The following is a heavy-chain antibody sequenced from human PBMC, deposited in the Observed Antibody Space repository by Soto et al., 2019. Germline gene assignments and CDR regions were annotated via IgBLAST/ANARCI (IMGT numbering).Heavy chain of an antibody. D-gene: IGHD6-19*01. CDR3: ARGIEGWYQGRYYYGRDV. CDR2: IYYSGST. V-gene: IGHV4-61*01. CDR1: GGSVSSGSYY. J-gene: IGHJ6*02. Sequence: QVQLQESGPGLVKPSETLSLTCTVSGGSVSSGSYYWSWIRQPPGKGLEWIGYIYYSGSTNYNPSLKCRVTISVDTSKNQFSLKLSSVTAADTAVYYCARGIEGWYQGRYYYGRDVWGQGTTVTVSS.